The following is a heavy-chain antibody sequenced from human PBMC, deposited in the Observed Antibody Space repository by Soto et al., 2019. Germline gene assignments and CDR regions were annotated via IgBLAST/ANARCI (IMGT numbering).Heavy chain of an antibody. J-gene: IGHJ2*01. CDR1: GGTFRNYT. CDR2: IIPMFGTG. V-gene: IGHV1-69*12. D-gene: IGHD5-18*01. CDR3: AGVGSMATADV. Sequence: QVQLVQSGAEVKKPGSSVKVSCKASGGTFRNYTVSWVRQAPGQGLEWMGGIIPMFGTGNYATRFQGRVTITADESTQTTYMELDSLGSDDPAVYYCAGVGSMATADVWGRGTLVTVSS.